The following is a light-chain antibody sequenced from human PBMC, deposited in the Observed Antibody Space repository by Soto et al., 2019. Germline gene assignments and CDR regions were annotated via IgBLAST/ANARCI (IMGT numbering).Light chain of an antibody. CDR3: QQYNSYSRA. CDR2: DAS. V-gene: IGKV1-5*01. J-gene: IGKJ1*01. CDR1: QSISSW. Sequence: DIQMTQSPSTLSASVGDRVTLACRASQSISSWLAWYQEKPGKAPKLLMYDASSLESGVPSRFSGSGAGTEFTLTISSLQPDDFATYYCQQYNSYSRAFGQGTKVDNK.